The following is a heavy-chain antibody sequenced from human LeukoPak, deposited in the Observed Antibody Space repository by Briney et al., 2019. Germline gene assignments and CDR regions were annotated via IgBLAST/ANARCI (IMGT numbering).Heavy chain of an antibody. D-gene: IGHD3-3*01. V-gene: IGHV1-69*13. CDR2: IIPIFGTA. Sequence: SVKVSCKASGGTFSSYAISWVRQAPGQGLEWMGEIIPIFGTANYAQKFQGRVTITADESTSTAYMELSSLRSEDTAVYYCARLPEPVWSGTQSDAFDIWGQWTMVTVSS. CDR3: ARLPEPVWSGTQSDAFDI. CDR1: GGTFSSYA. J-gene: IGHJ3*02.